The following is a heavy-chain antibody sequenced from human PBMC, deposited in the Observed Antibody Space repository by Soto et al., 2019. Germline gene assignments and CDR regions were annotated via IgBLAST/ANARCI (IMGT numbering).Heavy chain of an antibody. CDR3: ARHPSSSWAYYYYMDV. CDR1: GGSFSGYY. D-gene: IGHD6-6*01. Sequence: SETLSLTCAVYGGSFSGYYWSWIRQPPGKGLEWIGEINHSGSTNYNPSLKSRVTISVDTSKNQLSLKLSSVTAADTAVYYCARHPSSSWAYYYYMDVWGKGTTVTVSS. J-gene: IGHJ6*03. V-gene: IGHV4-34*01. CDR2: INHSGST.